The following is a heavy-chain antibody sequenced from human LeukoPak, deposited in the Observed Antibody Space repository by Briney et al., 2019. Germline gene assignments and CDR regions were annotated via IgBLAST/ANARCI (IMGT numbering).Heavy chain of an antibody. CDR1: GYSFTSYW. CDR3: ARGYCSGGSCYGFDY. CDR2: IYPGDSDT. V-gene: IGHV5-51*01. D-gene: IGHD2-15*01. Sequence: GESLKISCKGSGYSFTSYWIGWVRQMPGRGLEWMGIIYPGDSDTRYSPSFQGQVTISADKSISTAYLQWSSLKASDTAMYYCARGYCSGGSCYGFDYWGQGTLVTVSS. J-gene: IGHJ4*02.